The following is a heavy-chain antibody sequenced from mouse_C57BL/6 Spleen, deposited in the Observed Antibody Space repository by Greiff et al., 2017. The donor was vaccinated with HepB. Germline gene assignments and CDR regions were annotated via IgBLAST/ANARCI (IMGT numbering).Heavy chain of an antibody. D-gene: IGHD2-3*01. J-gene: IGHJ2*01. CDR3: TLYEGYLDC. CDR1: GFNIKDDY. V-gene: IGHV14-4*01. Sequence: EVKLMESGAELVRPGASVKLSCTASGFNIKDDYMHWVKQRPEQGLEWIGWIDPENGDTEYASKFQGKATITADRSSNTAYLQLSSLTSEDTAVEYCTLYEGYLDCWGQGTPLPGAS. CDR2: IDPENGDT.